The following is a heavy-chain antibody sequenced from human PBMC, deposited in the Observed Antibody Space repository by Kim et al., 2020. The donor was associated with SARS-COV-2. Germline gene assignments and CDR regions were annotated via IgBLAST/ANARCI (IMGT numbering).Heavy chain of an antibody. J-gene: IGHJ4*02. CDR3: ARDISGISGGIDY. D-gene: IGHD2-15*01. Sequence: YAQKLQGRVTMTTDTSTSTAYMELRSLRSDDTAVYYCARDISGISGGIDYWGQGTLVTVSS. V-gene: IGHV1-18*01.